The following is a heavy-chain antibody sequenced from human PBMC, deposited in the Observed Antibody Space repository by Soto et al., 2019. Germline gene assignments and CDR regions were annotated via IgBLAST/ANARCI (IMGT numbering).Heavy chain of an antibody. CDR3: AGAVNDYDRRGYLTSDCDY. J-gene: IGHJ4*02. D-gene: IGHD4-17*01. Sequence: QVQLQESGPGLVKPSQTLSLSCTVSGASISSGVYYWTWIRQHPGKGLEWLGYIESSGRTFFNPSLKSRVAISVDPSKSQFSLNLNSVTAADTAIYYCAGAVNDYDRRGYLTSDCDYWGQGALVTVSS. V-gene: IGHV4-31*03. CDR1: GASISSGVYY. CDR2: IESSGRT.